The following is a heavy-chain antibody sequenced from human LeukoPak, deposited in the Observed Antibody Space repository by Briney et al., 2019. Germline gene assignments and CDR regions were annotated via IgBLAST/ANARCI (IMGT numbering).Heavy chain of an antibody. CDR2: IYYGGST. J-gene: IGHJ4*02. CDR3: ARGGSSTSYYFDY. D-gene: IGHD2-2*01. V-gene: IGHV4-59*01. CDR1: GGSISSYY. Sequence: SETLSLTCTVSGGSISSYYWSWIRQPPGKGLEWIGYIYYGGSTNYNPSLKSRVTISVDTSKNQFSLKLSSVTAADTAVYYCARGGSSTSYYFDYWGQGTLVTVSS.